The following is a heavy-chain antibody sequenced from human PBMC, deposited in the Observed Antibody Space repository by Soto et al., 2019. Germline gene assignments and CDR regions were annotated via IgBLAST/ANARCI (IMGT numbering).Heavy chain of an antibody. J-gene: IGHJ6*02. D-gene: IGHD4-17*01. Sequence: QVQLVESGGGLVKPGGSLRLSCAASGFTFSDYYMSWIRQAPGKGLEWVSYISSSGSTIYYAASVKGRFSISRDNAKNSLYLQMTSLRAEDTAVYYCASPTVTPHYGMDVWGQGTTVTVSS. V-gene: IGHV3-11*01. CDR3: ASPTVTPHYGMDV. CDR1: GFTFSDYY. CDR2: ISSSGSTI.